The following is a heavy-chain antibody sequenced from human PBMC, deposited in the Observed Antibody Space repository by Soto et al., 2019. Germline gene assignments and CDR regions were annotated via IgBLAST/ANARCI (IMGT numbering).Heavy chain of an antibody. CDR2: FTSTGGT. Sequence: EVQLLESGGGLVQPGGSLRLSCAASGFTFTNYAMRWVRQAPGRGLEWVSSFTSTGGTHYADSVKGRFTISRDSSKNTLFLQMNSLRADDTAIYYCTKSHASSYMDVWGKGTTVTVSS. V-gene: IGHV3-23*01. CDR3: TKSHASSYMDV. J-gene: IGHJ6*01. CDR1: GFTFTNYA.